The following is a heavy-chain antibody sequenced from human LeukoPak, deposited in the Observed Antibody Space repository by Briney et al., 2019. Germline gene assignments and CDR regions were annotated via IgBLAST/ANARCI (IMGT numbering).Heavy chain of an antibody. CDR1: GFPFSSYW. CDR2: IKQDGSQK. V-gene: IGHV3-7*03. J-gene: IGHJ4*02. Sequence: GGSLRLSCAASGFPFSSYWMSWVRQAPGKGLEWVANIKQDGSQKYYVDSVKGRFTISRDNAKNSLYLQMNSLRAEDTAVYYCARVEGPWGQGTLVTVSS. CDR3: ARVEGP.